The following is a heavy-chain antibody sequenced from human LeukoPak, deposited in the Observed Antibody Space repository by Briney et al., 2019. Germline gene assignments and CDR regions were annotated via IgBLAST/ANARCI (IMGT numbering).Heavy chain of an antibody. V-gene: IGHV3-7*02. Sequence: PGRSLRLSCAASGFTFSDSWMDWVRQAPGKGLEWVANIKPDGSEIYYVDAVKGRFTISRDNAKNSLYLQMNSLRAEDTAVYYCTRRLEYWGQGTLVTVSS. J-gene: IGHJ4*02. CDR2: IKPDGSEI. CDR3: TRRLEY. CDR1: GFTFSDSW. D-gene: IGHD3-22*01.